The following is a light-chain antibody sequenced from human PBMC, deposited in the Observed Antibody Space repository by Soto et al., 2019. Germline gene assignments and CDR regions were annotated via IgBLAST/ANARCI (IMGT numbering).Light chain of an antibody. CDR1: SSDVGGYNY. V-gene: IGLV2-14*01. Sequence: QSVLTQPASVSGSPGQSITISCTGTSSDVGGYNYVSWYQQLPGKAPKLMIYDVNNRPSGVSNRFSGSKSGNTASLTISGLQAEAEADYYCSSYTGSSTFVFGTGTKVTVL. CDR3: SSYTGSSTFV. J-gene: IGLJ1*01. CDR2: DVN.